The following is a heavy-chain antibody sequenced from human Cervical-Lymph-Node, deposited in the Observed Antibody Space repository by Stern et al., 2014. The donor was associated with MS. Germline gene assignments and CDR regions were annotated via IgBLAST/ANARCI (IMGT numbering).Heavy chain of an antibody. Sequence: QLQLQESGPGLVKPSETLSLTCTVSGGSISRSSYYWGWIRQPPGKVREGMGCIYCRGSTYYTPSLKSEVSIAVDRSKNKSSRKLGCGTAAATAVYYCARIMPNLDYWGQGTLVTVSS. CDR2: IYCRGST. J-gene: IGHJ4*02. CDR1: GGSISRSSYY. V-gene: IGHV4-39*01. D-gene: IGHD2-2*01. CDR3: ARIMPNLDY.